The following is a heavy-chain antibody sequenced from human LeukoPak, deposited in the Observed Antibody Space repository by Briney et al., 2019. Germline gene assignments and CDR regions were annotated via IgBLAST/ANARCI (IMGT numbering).Heavy chain of an antibody. CDR1: GFTHSNYW. Sequence: GSLRLSCAASGFTHSNYWMTWVRPAPGKGLEWVANIKPDGSEKYYVDSVKGRFTISRDNAKNSLYLQMNSLRAEDTAVYYCARDQTPFVWGQGTLVTVSS. V-gene: IGHV3-7*01. CDR2: IKPDGSEK. J-gene: IGHJ4*02. CDR3: ARDQTPFV.